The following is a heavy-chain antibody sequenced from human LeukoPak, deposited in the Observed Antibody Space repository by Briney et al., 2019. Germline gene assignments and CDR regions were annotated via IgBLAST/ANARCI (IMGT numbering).Heavy chain of an antibody. V-gene: IGHV1-18*01. CDR2: ISAYNGNT. CDR3: ARDLTAAAGTGPGY. J-gene: IGHJ4*02. D-gene: IGHD6-13*01. Sequence: VASVKVSCKASGYAFTSYGISWVRQAPGQGLEWMGWISAYNGNTNYAQKLQGRVTMTTDTSTSTAYMELRSLRSDDTAVYYCARDLTAAAGTGPGYWGQGTLVTVSS. CDR1: GYAFTSYG.